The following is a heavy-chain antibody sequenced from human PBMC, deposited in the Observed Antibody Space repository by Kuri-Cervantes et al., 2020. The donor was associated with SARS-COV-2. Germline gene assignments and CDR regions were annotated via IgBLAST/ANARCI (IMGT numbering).Heavy chain of an antibody. Sequence: SLKISCAAPGFTFDDYAMHWVRQAPGKGLEWVSGISWNSGSIGYADSVKGRFTISRDNAKNSLYLQMNSLRAEDTALYYCAKDMESGGSYSTFDYWGQGTLVTVSS. V-gene: IGHV3-9*01. CDR3: AKDMESGGSYSTFDY. CDR1: GFTFDDYA. J-gene: IGHJ4*02. D-gene: IGHD2-15*01. CDR2: ISWNSGSI.